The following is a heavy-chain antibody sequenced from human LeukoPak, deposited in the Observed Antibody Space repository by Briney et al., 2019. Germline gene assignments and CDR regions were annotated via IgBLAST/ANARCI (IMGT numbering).Heavy chain of an antibody. J-gene: IGHJ3*02. V-gene: IGHV4-39*01. CDR3: ASYGSSGYKGAFDI. CDR1: GGSISSSSYY. D-gene: IGHD3-22*01. Sequence: SETLSLNCTVYGGSISSSSYYWGWIRQPPGKGLEWIGSIYYSGGTYYNPSLKSRVTISVDTSKNQFSLKLSSVTAADTAVYYCASYGSSGYKGAFDIWGQGTMVTVSS. CDR2: IYYSGGT.